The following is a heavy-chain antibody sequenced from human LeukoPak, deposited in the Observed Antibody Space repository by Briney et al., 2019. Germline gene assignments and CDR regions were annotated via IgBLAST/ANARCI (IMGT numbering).Heavy chain of an antibody. CDR3: AKSSRYDSSGPDAFDI. CDR2: INSDGSST. V-gene: IGHV3-74*01. D-gene: IGHD3-22*01. J-gene: IGHJ3*02. Sequence: GGSLRLSCAASGFTFSSYWMHWVRQAPGKGLVWVSRINSDGSSTSYADSVKGRFTISRDNSKNTLYLQMNSLRAEDTAVYYCAKSSRYDSSGPDAFDIWGQGTMVTVSS. CDR1: GFTFSSYW.